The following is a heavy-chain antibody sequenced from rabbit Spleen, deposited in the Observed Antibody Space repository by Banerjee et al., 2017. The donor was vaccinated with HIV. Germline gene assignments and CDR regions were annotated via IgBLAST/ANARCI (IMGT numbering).Heavy chain of an antibody. CDR2: IYTGSGST. Sequence: QEQLEESGGGLVQPEGSLTLTCTASGFSFNSDCFVCWVRQAPGKGLEWIGCIYTGSGSTYYASWAKGRFTISKTSSTTVTLRMTSLTAADRAAYFCARDLVGVIGWNFYLWGPGTLVTVS. V-gene: IGHV1S45*01. CDR1: GFSFNSDCF. CDR3: ARDLVGVIGWNFYL. J-gene: IGHJ4*01. D-gene: IGHD1-1*01.